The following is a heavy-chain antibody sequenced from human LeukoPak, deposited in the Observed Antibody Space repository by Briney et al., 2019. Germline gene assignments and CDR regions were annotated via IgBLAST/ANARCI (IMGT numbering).Heavy chain of an antibody. CDR3: ARDQYYYDSSGYPLIDY. D-gene: IGHD3-22*01. J-gene: IGHJ4*02. CDR2: ISSSSSTM. CDR1: GFTFSSYI. Sequence: GGSLRLSCAASGFTFSSYIMNWVRQAPGKGLEWVSYISSSSSTMYYADSVKGRFTISRDNAKNSLYLQMNSLRAEDTAVYYCARDQYYYDSSGYPLIDYWGQGTLVTVSS. V-gene: IGHV3-48*01.